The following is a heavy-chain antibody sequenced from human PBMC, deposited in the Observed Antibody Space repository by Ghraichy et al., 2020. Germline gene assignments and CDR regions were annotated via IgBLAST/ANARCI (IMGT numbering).Heavy chain of an antibody. V-gene: IGHV3-21*01. J-gene: IGHJ1*01. Sequence: GGSLRLSCTGFGFTFSSYSMNWVRQAPGKGLEWVSSISSSPSFTYYADSVRGRFTISRDNAKKSLYLQMDSLRVEDTAVYYCARDGGNFQHWGQGTLVTVSS. CDR1: GFTFSSYS. CDR2: ISSSPSFT. D-gene: IGHD3-16*01. CDR3: ARDGGNFQH.